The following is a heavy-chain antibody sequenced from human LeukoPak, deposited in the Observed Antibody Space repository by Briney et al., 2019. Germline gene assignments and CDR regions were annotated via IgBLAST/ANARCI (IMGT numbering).Heavy chain of an antibody. J-gene: IGHJ4*02. D-gene: IGHD3-10*01. Sequence: ASVKVSCKASSYTFTGYYMHWVRQAPGQGLEWMGWINPNSGGTNYAQKFQGRVTMTRDTSISTAYMELSRLRSDDTAVYYCARNYYGSGSYEYYFDYWGQGTLVTVSS. CDR3: ARNYYGSGSYEYYFDY. V-gene: IGHV1-2*02. CDR1: SYTFTGYY. CDR2: INPNSGGT.